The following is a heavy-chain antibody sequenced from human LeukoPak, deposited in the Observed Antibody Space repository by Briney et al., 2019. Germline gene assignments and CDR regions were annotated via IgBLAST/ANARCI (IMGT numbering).Heavy chain of an antibody. CDR3: ARNTRTSFDI. D-gene: IGHD2-2*01. CDR1: GFTFSSSW. CDR2: INPDESTT. J-gene: IGHJ4*02. V-gene: IGHV3-74*01. Sequence: GGSLRLSCAASGFTFSSSWMHWVRQAPGKGLVWVSRINPDESTTTYADSVKGRSTISRDNAKNTLYLQMNSLRAEDMAVYYCARNTRTSFDIWGQGTLVTVSS.